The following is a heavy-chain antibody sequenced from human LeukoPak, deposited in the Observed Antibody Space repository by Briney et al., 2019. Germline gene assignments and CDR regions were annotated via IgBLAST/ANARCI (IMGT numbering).Heavy chain of an antibody. D-gene: IGHD5-12*01. CDR3: AKDYSGYDPSDY. Sequence: PGGSLRLSCAASGFTFSSYGMHWVRQAPGKGLEWVAVIWYDGSNKYYADSVKGRFTISRDNSKNTLYLQMNSLRAEDTAVYYCAKDYSGYDPSDYWAREPWSPSPQ. J-gene: IGHJ4*02. CDR1: GFTFSSYG. V-gene: IGHV3-33*06. CDR2: IWYDGSNK.